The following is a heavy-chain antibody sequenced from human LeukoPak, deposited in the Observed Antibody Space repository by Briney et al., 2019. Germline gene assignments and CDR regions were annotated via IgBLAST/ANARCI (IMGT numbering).Heavy chain of an antibody. CDR2: ISGDGTRT. J-gene: IGHJ4*02. Sequence: GGSLRLSCAASGFSFSSYAMTWARQAPVKGLEWVSAISGDGTRTYYADSVKGRFTVSRDNAKNSLYLQMNSLRAEDTAIYYCARGGSSRQAQWGQGTLVTVSS. V-gene: IGHV3-23*01. D-gene: IGHD6-13*01. CDR3: ARGGSSRQAQ. CDR1: GFSFSSYA.